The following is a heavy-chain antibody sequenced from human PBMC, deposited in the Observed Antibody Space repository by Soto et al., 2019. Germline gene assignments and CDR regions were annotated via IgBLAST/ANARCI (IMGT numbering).Heavy chain of an antibody. CDR1: GYTFTSFA. CDR3: STGGVYSLFDY. Sequence: QVQLVQSGSEEKKPGASVRVSCKASGYTFTSFAIHWVRQAPGHRLECMGWINAGNGNTKYSQKFQGRVTITRDTSGSTAYMELSSLRSEDTAVYYCSTGGVYSLFDYWGQGTLVTVSS. V-gene: IGHV1-3*05. CDR2: INAGNGNT. D-gene: IGHD2-8*01. J-gene: IGHJ4*02.